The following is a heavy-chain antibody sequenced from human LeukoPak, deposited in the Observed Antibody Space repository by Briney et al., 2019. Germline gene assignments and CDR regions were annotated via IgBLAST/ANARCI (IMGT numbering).Heavy chain of an antibody. D-gene: IGHD3-16*01. CDR3: ARGWGSLYYFDF. CDR1: GYTFSDYF. CDR2: INPKSGVT. Sequence: GASVKVPCKASGYTFSDYFVHWVRQAPGQGLEWMVWINPKSGVTKYAQKFQGRVTMVRDTATSTVYMDLSSLTSDDTAVYFCARGWGSLYYFDFWGQGTLVTVSS. J-gene: IGHJ4*02. V-gene: IGHV1-2*02.